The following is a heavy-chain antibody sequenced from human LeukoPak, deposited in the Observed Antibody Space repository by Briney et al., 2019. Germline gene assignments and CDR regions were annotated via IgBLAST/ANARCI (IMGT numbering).Heavy chain of an antibody. CDR3: SRGGWRRLDDY. CDR1: GGSFSDYY. V-gene: IGHV4-34*01. D-gene: IGHD6-19*01. Sequence: SETLSLTCAVYGGSFSDYYWSWLRQPPGKGLEWIGEINHSGNTNYNPSLRSRVTISVDTSTNQFSLKLSSVTAADTAVYYCSRGGWRRLDDYWGQGTLVTVSS. J-gene: IGHJ4*02. CDR2: INHSGNT.